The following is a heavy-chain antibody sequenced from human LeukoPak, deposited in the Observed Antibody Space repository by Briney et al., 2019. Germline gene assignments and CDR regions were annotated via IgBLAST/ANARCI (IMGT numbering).Heavy chain of an antibody. CDR1: GFTFSSYS. V-gene: IGHV3-21*01. J-gene: IGHJ4*02. Sequence: GGSLRLSCAASGFTFSSYSMNWVRQAPGKGLEWVSSISSSSSYIYYADSVKGRFTISRDNAKNSLYLQMNSLRAEDTAVYYCARFPRGIRPYYFDYWGQGTLVTVSS. CDR2: ISSSSSYI. CDR3: ARFPRGIRPYYFDY. D-gene: IGHD3-16*01.